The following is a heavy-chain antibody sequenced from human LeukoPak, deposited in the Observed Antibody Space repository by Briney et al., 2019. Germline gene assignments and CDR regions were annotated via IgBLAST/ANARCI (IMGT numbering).Heavy chain of an antibody. Sequence: GGSLRLSCAASGFTFSSYSMNWVRQAPGKGLEWVSYISSSSSTIYYADSVKGRFTISRDNAKNSLYLQMNSLRDEDTAVYYCARSVLAYCGGDCFRPEYYFDYWGQGTLVTVSS. D-gene: IGHD2-21*02. V-gene: IGHV3-48*02. J-gene: IGHJ4*02. CDR2: ISSSSSTI. CDR3: ARSVLAYCGGDCFRPEYYFDY. CDR1: GFTFSSYS.